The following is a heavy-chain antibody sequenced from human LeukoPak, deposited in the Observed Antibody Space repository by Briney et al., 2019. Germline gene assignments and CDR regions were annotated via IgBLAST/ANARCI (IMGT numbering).Heavy chain of an antibody. V-gene: IGHV3-30*02. Sequence: GGSLRLSCAASGFTFSSCGMHWVXQRPXKGXXXXXXSRYDGSDKYYIDSVRGRFTIASDNPKETLYLQMTSLSHDDTAVYFCVKDVGVGASYFDNWGQGTLVAVSP. D-gene: IGHD1-26*01. CDR3: VKDVGVGASYFDN. CDR2: SRYDGSDK. CDR1: GFTFSSCG. J-gene: IGHJ4*02.